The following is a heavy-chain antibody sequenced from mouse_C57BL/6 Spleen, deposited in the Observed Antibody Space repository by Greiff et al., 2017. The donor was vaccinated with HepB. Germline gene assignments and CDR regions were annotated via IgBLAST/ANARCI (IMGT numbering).Heavy chain of an antibody. D-gene: IGHD1-1*01. J-gene: IGHJ4*01. V-gene: IGHV1-59*01. CDR1: GYTFTSYW. CDR2: IDPSDSYT. Sequence: QVQLQQPGAELVRPGTSVKLSCKASGYTFTSYWMHWVKQRPGQGLEWIGVIDPSDSYTNYNQKFKGKATLTVDTSSSTAYMQLSSLTSEDSAVYYCARRTTRRAMDYWGQGTSVTISS. CDR3: ARRTTRRAMDY.